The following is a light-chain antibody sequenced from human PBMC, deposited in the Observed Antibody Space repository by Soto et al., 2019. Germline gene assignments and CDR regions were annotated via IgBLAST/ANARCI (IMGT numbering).Light chain of an antibody. CDR1: QTVTRS. V-gene: IGKV3-15*01. CDR2: GAS. J-gene: IGKJ2*01. CDR3: QQYDDWPPSFT. Sequence: EIVMTQSPDTLSASPGETATLSCRASQTVTRSLAWFQHKPGQAPRLLIYGASARATGVPARFSGSGSGTAFTLTISSLQSEDFAVYYCQQYDDWPPSFTFGQGTKLEIK.